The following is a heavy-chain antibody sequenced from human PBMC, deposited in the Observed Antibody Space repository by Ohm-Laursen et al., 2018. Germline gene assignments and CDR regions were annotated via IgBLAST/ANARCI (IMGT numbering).Heavy chain of an antibody. CDR1: RFTFRNYG. CDR3: ARDRGGSHYVDY. D-gene: IGHD1-26*01. V-gene: IGHV3-33*01. CDR2: IWYDGSNK. Sequence: SLRLSCAASRFTFRNYGMHWVRQAPGKGLEWVAVIWYDGSNKYYADSVKGRFTFSRDNSKNTLFLQMNSLRAEDTAIYYCARDRGGSHYVDYWGQGTLVTVPS. J-gene: IGHJ4*02.